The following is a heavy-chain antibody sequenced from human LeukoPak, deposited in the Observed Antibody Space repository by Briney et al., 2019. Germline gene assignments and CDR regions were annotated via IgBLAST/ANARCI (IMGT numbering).Heavy chain of an antibody. V-gene: IGHV3-23*01. D-gene: IGHD1-1*01. J-gene: IGHJ4*02. CDR3: ALLERRGYFDS. CDR1: GFTFSNFT. Sequence: GGSLRLSCLASGFTFSNFTMNWVRQAPGKGLEWVSAITGSGGGTYYADSVKGRFTISRDNSKNTLYPQMNNLRAEDTAVYYCALLERRGYFDSWGQGTLVTVSS. CDR2: ITGSGGGT.